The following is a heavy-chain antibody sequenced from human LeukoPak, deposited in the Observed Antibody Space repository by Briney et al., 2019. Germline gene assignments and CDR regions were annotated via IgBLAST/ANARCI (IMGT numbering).Heavy chain of an antibody. CDR3: TRDSQGSGIYSVDY. Sequence: GRCLRLSWAAAGFTLGSYWISCVRQAPGKWMGWVANIQHDGSEKNYVDSVKGRFTVSRDNAKNSLFLQMSSLRAEDTAVYWCTRDSQGSGIYSVDYWGQGTLVTVSS. J-gene: IGHJ4*02. CDR2: IQHDGSEK. D-gene: IGHD3-10*01. V-gene: IGHV3-7*05. CDR1: GFTLGSYW.